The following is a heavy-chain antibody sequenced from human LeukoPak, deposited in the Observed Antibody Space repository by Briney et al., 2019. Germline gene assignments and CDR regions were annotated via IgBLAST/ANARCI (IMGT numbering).Heavy chain of an antibody. CDR1: GYTFTSYD. V-gene: IGHV1-18*01. J-gene: IGHJ3*02. CDR3: ARGGDMRVVGAFDI. Sequence: ASVKVSCKASGYTFTSYDINWVRQAPGQGLERMGWISAYNGNTNYAQKLQGRVTMTRDTSTSTVYMELRSLRSDDTALYYCARGGDMRVVGAFDIWGQGTMVTVSS. D-gene: IGHD3-22*01. CDR2: ISAYNGNT.